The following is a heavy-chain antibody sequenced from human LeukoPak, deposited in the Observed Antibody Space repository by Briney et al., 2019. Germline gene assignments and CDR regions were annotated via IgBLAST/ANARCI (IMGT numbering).Heavy chain of an antibody. Sequence: ASVKVSCKASGYTFTSFHINWVRQATEQGLEWMGWMNPNSGDTAYAHKFQGRITMTRSTSINTAYMELSSLRSEDTAVYYCATRRRAGAAPSAFDIWGQGTMVTVSS. D-gene: IGHD7-27*01. CDR1: GYTFTSFH. CDR2: MNPNSGDT. V-gene: IGHV1-8*01. J-gene: IGHJ3*02. CDR3: ATRRRAGAAPSAFDI.